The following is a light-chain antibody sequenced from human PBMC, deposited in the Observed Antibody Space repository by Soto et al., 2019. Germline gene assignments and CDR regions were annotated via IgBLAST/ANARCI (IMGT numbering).Light chain of an antibody. CDR1: QSTSSY. J-gene: IGKJ2*01. CDR2: AAS. Sequence: DIQMTQSPSSLSASVGDRVTMTCRASQSTSSYLNWYQQKPGKAPKLLIYAASYLQSGVPSRFSGSGSGTDFTLTISSLEPEDFATYYCQQSYNTPHTFGPGTKVEIK. CDR3: QQSYNTPHT. V-gene: IGKV1-39*01.